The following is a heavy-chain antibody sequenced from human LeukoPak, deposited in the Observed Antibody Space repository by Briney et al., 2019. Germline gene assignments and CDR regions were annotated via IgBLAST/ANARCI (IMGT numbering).Heavy chain of an antibody. CDR3: ARDGQGGAPYAQDY. Sequence: GGSLRLSCAASGFTFSNYGMHWVRQPPGKGLEWVAFIWYDGSEKNYTDSVKGRLTISRDNSKNTLYLQMNSLRGDDTAVYFCARDGQGGAPYAQDYWGQGTLVTVSS. J-gene: IGHJ4*02. CDR2: IWYDGSEK. D-gene: IGHD3-16*01. CDR1: GFTFSNYG. V-gene: IGHV3-30*02.